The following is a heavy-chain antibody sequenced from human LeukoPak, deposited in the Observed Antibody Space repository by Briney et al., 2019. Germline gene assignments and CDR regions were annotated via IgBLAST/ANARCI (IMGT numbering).Heavy chain of an antibody. D-gene: IGHD3-16*02. CDR2: ISYDGSNK. J-gene: IGHJ4*02. CDR1: GFTFSSYW. CDR3: ARAGYDYVWGSYRSYFDY. V-gene: IGHV3-30*03. Sequence: PGGSLRLSCAASGFTFSSYWMSWVRQAPGKGLEWVAVISYDGSNKYYADSVKGRFTISRDNSKNTLYLQMNSLRAEDTAVYYCARAGYDYVWGSYRSYFDYWGQGTLVTVSS.